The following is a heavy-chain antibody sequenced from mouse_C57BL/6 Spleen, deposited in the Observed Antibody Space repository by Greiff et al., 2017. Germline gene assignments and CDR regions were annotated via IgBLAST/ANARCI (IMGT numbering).Heavy chain of an antibody. V-gene: IGHV1-4*01. J-gene: IGHJ2*01. CDR2: INPSSGYT. Sequence: QVQLKQSGAELARPGASVKMSCKASGYTFTSYTMHWVKQRPGQGLEWIGYINPSSGYTKYNQKFKDKATLTADKSSSTAYMQLSSLTSEESADYYCAREYNGRYFDYWGQGTTLTVAS. CDR3: AREYNGRYFDY. CDR1: GYTFTSYT. D-gene: IGHD1-1*01.